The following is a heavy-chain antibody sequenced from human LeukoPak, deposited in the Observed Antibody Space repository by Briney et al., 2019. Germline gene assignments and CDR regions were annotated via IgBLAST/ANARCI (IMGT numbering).Heavy chain of an antibody. CDR3: AKSGIEAAGSLVYFDY. J-gene: IGHJ4*02. V-gene: IGHV3-30*18. Sequence: GGSLRLSCAASGFTFSSYGMHWVRQAPGKGLECVAIISYDGSNKYYTDSVKGRFTISRDNSRNTLYLQMNSLRAEDTAVYYCAKSGIEAAGSLVYFDYWGQGTLVTASS. D-gene: IGHD6-13*01. CDR2: ISYDGSNK. CDR1: GFTFSSYG.